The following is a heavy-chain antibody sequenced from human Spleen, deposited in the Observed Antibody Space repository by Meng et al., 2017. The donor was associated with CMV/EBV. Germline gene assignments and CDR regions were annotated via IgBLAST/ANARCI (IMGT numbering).Heavy chain of an antibody. V-gene: IGHV1-8*01. CDR3: ARGRPDYYGMDV. CDR1: GYTFTSYD. Sequence: ASVKVSCKASGYTFTSYDINWVRQATGQGLVWMGWMNPNSGNTGYAQKFQGRVTMTRNTSISTAYMELSSLRSEDTAVYYCARGRPDYYGMDVWGQGTTVTVSS. J-gene: IGHJ6*02. CDR2: MNPNSGNT.